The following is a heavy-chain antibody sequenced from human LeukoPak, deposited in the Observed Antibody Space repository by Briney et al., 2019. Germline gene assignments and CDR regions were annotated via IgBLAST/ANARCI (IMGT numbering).Heavy chain of an antibody. CDR1: GFTVSSNY. CDR3: ARGALYQYYMDV. CDR2: IYSGGST. Sequence: GGSLRLSCAASGFTVSSNYMSWVRQAPGKGLEWVSVIYSGGSTYYADSVKGRSTISRDNAKNTLYLQMNSLRADDTAVYYCARGALYQYYMDVWGKGTTVTVSS. J-gene: IGHJ6*03. V-gene: IGHV3-53*01.